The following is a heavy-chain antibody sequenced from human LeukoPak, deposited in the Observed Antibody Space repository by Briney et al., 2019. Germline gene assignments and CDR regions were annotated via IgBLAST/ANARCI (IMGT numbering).Heavy chain of an antibody. CDR2: INPSGGST. Sequence: ASVKVSCKASGYTFTSYYMHWVRQAPGQGREWMGIINPSGGSTSYAQKFQGRVTMTRDTSTSTVYMELSSLRSEDTAVYYCAIIVATVLTVFDYWGQGTLVTVSP. V-gene: IGHV1-46*01. CDR3: AIIVATVLTVFDY. CDR1: GYTFTSYY. D-gene: IGHD5-12*01. J-gene: IGHJ4*02.